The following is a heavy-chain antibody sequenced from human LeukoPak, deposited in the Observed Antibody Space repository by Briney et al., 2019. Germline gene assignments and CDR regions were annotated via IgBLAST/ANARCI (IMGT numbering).Heavy chain of an antibody. CDR3: TTDLEWVGGSY. J-gene: IGHJ4*02. CDR2: IKSEADGGTT. V-gene: IGHV3-15*01. D-gene: IGHD6-19*01. Sequence: PGGSLRLSCAASGFTFSNAWMSWVRQTPGRGLEWLGRIKSEADGGTTEYAAPVTGRFTISRDDSKNTLYLQMNSLKTEDTGIYYCTTDLEWVGGSYWGQGALVTVSS. CDR1: GFTFSNAW.